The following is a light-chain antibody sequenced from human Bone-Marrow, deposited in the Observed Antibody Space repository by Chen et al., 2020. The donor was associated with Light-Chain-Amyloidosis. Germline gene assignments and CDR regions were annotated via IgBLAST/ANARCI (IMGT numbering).Light chain of an antibody. CDR2: EDD. Sequence: NFMLTQPHSVSESPGKTVIISCTRSSGSIATNYVQWYQQRPGSSPTTVIYEDDQRPSGVPERFSGSIDRSSKSASLAISGLKTEDEADYYCQSYQGSSQGVFGGGTKLPVL. CDR3: QSYQGSSQGV. V-gene: IGLV6-57*01. CDR1: SGSIATNY. J-gene: IGLJ3*02.